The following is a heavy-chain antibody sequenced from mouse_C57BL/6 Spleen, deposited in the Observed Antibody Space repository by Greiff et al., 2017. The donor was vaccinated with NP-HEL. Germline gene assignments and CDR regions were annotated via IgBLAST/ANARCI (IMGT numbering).Heavy chain of an antibody. J-gene: IGHJ4*01. Sequence: LVESGPELVKPGASVKISCKASGYSFTDYNMNWVKQSNGKSLEWIGVINPNYGTTSYNQKFKGKATLTVDQSSSTAYMQLNSLTSADSAVYYCAREGTGTRDYAMDYWGQGTSVTVSS. V-gene: IGHV1-39*01. CDR2: INPNYGTT. CDR1: GYSFTDYN. D-gene: IGHD4-1*01. CDR3: AREGTGTRDYAMDY.